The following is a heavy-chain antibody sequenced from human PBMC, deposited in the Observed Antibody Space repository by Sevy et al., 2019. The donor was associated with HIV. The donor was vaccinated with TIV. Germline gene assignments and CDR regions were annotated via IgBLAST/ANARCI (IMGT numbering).Heavy chain of an antibody. CDR1: GFSLDSYW. V-gene: IGHV3-7*01. CDR3: VRAVAAHDSF. J-gene: IGHJ4*02. D-gene: IGHD6-13*01. CDR2: IKQDGSVT. Sequence: GGSLRLSCAASGFSLDSYWMSWGRQTPGKGLEWVANIKQDGSVTYYVDSVKGRFTTYRDNARNLVYLQMNSLRVEDTALYYCVRAVAAHDSFWGQGTLVTVSS.